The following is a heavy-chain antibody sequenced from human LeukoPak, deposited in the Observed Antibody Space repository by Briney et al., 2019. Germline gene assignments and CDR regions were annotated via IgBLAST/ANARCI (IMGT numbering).Heavy chain of an antibody. CDR1: GGTFSSYA. J-gene: IGHJ4*02. V-gene: IGHV1-69*05. CDR2: IIPIFGTA. CDR3: AVGVRGVYDY. D-gene: IGHD3-10*02. Sequence: SVKVSCKASGGTFSSYAISWVRQAPGQGLEWMGGIIPIFGTANYAQKFQGRVTITTDESTSTAYVELSSLRSEDTAVYYCAVGVRGVYDYWGQGTLVTVSS.